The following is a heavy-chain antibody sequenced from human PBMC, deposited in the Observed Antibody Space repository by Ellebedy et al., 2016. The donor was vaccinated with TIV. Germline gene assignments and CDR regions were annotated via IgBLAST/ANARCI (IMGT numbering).Heavy chain of an antibody. Sequence: GESLKISCKGSGHHFNSHWITWVRQIPGKGLEWMGSIDPGDSYTTYSPSFQGHVTLSIDKSISTAYLQWRSLKASDSAVYYFAGGLRRGGKTSYGSFDIWGQGTTVTVSS. CDR1: GHHFNSHW. V-gene: IGHV5-10-1*01. CDR2: IDPGDSYT. CDR3: AGGLRRGGKTSYGSFDI. J-gene: IGHJ3*02. D-gene: IGHD3-10*01.